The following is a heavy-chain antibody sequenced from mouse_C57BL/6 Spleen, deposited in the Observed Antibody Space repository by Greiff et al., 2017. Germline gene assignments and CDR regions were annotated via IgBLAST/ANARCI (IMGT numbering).Heavy chain of an antibody. V-gene: IGHV1-69*01. J-gene: IGHJ2*01. CDR3: ARNGNYGDY. D-gene: IGHD2-1*01. CDR1: GYTFTSYW. CDR2: IDPSDSYT. Sequence: QVQLQQPGAELVMPGASVKLSCKASGYTFTSYWMHWVKQRPGQGLEWIGEIDPSDSYTNYNQKFKGKSTLTVDKSSSTAYMQLSSLTSEDSAVYYCARNGNYGDYWGQGTTLTVSS.